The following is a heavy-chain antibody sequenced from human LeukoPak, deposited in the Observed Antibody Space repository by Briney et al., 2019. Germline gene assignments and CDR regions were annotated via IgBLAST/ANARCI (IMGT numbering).Heavy chain of an antibody. J-gene: IGHJ4*02. V-gene: IGHV3-48*01. CDR2: ISSSSSTI. CDR1: GFTFSSYA. CDR3: ARGRGDFDY. D-gene: IGHD5-12*01. Sequence: GGSLRLSCAASGFTFSSYAMSWVRQAPGKGLEWVSYISSSSSTIYYADSVKGRFTISRDNAKNSLYLQMNSLRAEDTAVYYCARGRGDFDYWGQGTLVTVSS.